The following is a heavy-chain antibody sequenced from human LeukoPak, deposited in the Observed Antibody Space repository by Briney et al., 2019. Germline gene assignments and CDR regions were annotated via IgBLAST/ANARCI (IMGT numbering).Heavy chain of an antibody. V-gene: IGHV3-23*01. CDR1: GFTFSSYA. Sequence: GRSLRLSCAASGFTFSSYAMSWVRQAPGKGLEWVSGISGSGGSTDYADSVKGRFTISRDNSKNTLYLQMNSLRAEDTAVYYCAKALYDILTGYYRYSFDYWGQGTLVTVSS. D-gene: IGHD3-9*01. CDR2: ISGSGGST. J-gene: IGHJ4*02. CDR3: AKALYDILTGYYRYSFDY.